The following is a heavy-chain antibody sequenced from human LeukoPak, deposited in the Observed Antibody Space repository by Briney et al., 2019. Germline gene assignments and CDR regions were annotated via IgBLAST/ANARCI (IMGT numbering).Heavy chain of an antibody. CDR3: AKDRGSRWQGLDFDH. J-gene: IGHJ4*02. D-gene: IGHD3-16*01. CDR2: ISYDGSNK. CDR1: GFTFSSYG. Sequence: GRSLRLSCAASGFTFSSYGMHCVRQAPGKGLEWVAVISYDGSNKYYADSVKGRFTISRDNSKNTLYLQMNSLRAEDTAVYYCAKDRGSRWQGLDFDHWGQGILVTVSA. V-gene: IGHV3-30*18.